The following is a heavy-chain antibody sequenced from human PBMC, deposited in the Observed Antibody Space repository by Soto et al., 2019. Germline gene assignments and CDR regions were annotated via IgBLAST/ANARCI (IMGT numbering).Heavy chain of an antibody. CDR3: TTGSVQGV. J-gene: IGHJ6*02. V-gene: IGHV3-15*07. CDR1: GFSITNAW. D-gene: IGHD1-1*01. Sequence: EVQLVESGGGLVKPGGSIRLSCVASGFSITNAWMNWVRQAPGKGLEWVGRIKRKIDGETTDYAAPVKGRFTISRDDSKNMLYLQMNSLKADDTALYYCTTGSVQGVWGQGTTVTVSS. CDR2: IKRKIDGETT.